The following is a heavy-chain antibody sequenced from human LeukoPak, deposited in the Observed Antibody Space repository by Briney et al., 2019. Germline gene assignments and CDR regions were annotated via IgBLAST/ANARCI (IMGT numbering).Heavy chain of an antibody. D-gene: IGHD5-24*01. V-gene: IGHV4-39*01. CDR2: IHYRLPT. CDR3: ARHEEEDGYNAKTPDY. J-gene: IGHJ4*02. CDR1: GVSISGTNYY. Sequence: SETLSLTCDVSGVSISGTNYYWGWIRQPPGMGLEWIGSIHYRLPTFYNPLLKSRASISVDTSKNQIALMLRLVTAADTAVYYCARHEEEDGYNAKTPDYWGQGTLVTVSS.